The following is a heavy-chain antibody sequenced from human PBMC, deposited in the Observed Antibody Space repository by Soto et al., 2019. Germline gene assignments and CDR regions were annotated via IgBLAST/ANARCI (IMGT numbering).Heavy chain of an antibody. D-gene: IGHD5-18*01. Sequence: GGSLRLSCAASGFTFSSYAMSWVRQAPGKGLEWVSTISGSDGRPYSTDSVKGRFTISRDNSRNTAYLQMDSLRVEDTAVYYCAKGVSQYTPLALFDYWGRGTLVTVSS. CDR3: AKGVSQYTPLALFDY. J-gene: IGHJ4*02. CDR2: ISGSDGRP. V-gene: IGHV3-23*01. CDR1: GFTFSSYA.